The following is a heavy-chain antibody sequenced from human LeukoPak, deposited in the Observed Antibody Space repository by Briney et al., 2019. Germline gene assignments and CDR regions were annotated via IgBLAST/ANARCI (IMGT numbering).Heavy chain of an antibody. J-gene: IGHJ5*02. D-gene: IGHD6-19*01. CDR3: ARPSSPVAGSYNWFDP. CDR2: INHSGST. Sequence: SETLSLTCAVYGGSFSGYYWSWIRQPPGKGLEWIGEINHSGSTNYNPSLKSRVTISVDTSKNQFSLKLSSVTAADTAVYYCARPSSPVAGSYNWFDPWGQGTLVTVSS. V-gene: IGHV4-34*01. CDR1: GGSFSGYY.